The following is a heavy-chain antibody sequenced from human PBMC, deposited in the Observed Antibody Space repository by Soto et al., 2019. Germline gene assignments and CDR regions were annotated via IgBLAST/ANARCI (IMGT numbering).Heavy chain of an antibody. CDR1: RVAFSSNS. CDR2: INPSCGST. Sequence: ASVEVSCKDSRVAFSSNSISWVQQAPGQGLEWMGIINPSCGSTSYAQKFQGRVTMTRDTSTSTVYMELSSLRSEDTAVYYCARDPLLAVRHYSGMDVWGQGTTVTVSS. J-gene: IGHJ6*02. D-gene: IGHD1-26*01. V-gene: IGHV1-46*01. CDR3: ARDPLLAVRHYSGMDV.